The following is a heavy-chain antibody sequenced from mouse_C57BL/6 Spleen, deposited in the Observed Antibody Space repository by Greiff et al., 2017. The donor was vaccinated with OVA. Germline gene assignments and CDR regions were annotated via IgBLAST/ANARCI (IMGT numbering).Heavy chain of an antibody. D-gene: IGHD1-1*01. J-gene: IGHJ2*01. CDR1: GYTFTSYW. V-gene: IGHV1-5*01. Sequence: EVQLQQSGTVLARPGASVKMSCKTSGYTFTSYWMHWVKQRPGQGLEWIGAIYPGNSDTSYNQKFKGKAKLTAVPSASTAYMELSSLTNEDSAVYYCTRLYYYGSSYPLYFDYWGQGTTLTVSS. CDR3: TRLYYYGSSYPLYFDY. CDR2: IYPGNSDT.